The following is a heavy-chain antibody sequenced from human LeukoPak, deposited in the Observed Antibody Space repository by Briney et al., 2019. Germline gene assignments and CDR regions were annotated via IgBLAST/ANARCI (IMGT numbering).Heavy chain of an antibody. Sequence: GGSLRLSCAASGFTFSSYWMSWVRQAPGKGLEWVANIKQDGSEKYYVDSVKGRFTISRDNAKDSLYLQMNSLRAEDTAVYYCARDGSSGWYGNDAFDIWGQGTMVTVSS. CDR1: GFTFSSYW. CDR3: ARDGSSGWYGNDAFDI. V-gene: IGHV3-7*01. CDR2: IKQDGSEK. J-gene: IGHJ3*02. D-gene: IGHD6-19*01.